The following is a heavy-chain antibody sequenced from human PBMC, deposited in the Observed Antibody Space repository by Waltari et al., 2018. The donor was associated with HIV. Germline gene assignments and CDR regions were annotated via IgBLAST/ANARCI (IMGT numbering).Heavy chain of an antibody. Sequence: QVRLQESGPGLVKPSQTLSLTCTVSGASISSSNYYWSWIRQPAGKGLEWIGRFYTSGNINYNPSLKSRATISTDTSKNQFSLKLTSVTAADTAVYYCARTSYYDTRGWGGMDVWGQGTTVTVSS. D-gene: IGHD3-22*01. CDR3: ARTSYYDTRGWGGMDV. CDR2: FYTSGNI. V-gene: IGHV4-61*02. J-gene: IGHJ6*02. CDR1: GASISSSNYY.